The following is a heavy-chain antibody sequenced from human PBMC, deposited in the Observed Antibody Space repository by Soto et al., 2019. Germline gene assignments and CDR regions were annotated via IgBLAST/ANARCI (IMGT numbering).Heavy chain of an antibody. D-gene: IGHD6-19*01. J-gene: IGHJ5*02. Sequence: SETLSLTCTVSGGSISSSSYYWGWIRQPPGKGLEWIGSIYYSGSTYYNPSLRSRVTISVDTSKNQFSLKLSSVTAADTAVFYCARHYSSGSRNWFDPWGQGTLVTVSS. CDR3: ARHYSSGSRNWFDP. CDR1: GGSISSSSYY. CDR2: IYYSGST. V-gene: IGHV4-39*01.